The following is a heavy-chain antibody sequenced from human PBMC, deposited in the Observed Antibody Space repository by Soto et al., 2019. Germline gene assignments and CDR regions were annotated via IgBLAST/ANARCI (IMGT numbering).Heavy chain of an antibody. J-gene: IGHJ4*02. CDR2: ISSSGSTI. D-gene: IGHD3-3*01. CDR3: ALVGRYDFWSGYFFDRFGY. Sequence: PGGSLRLSCAASGFTFSDYYMSWIRQAPGKGLEWVSYISSSGSTIYYADSVKGRFTISRDNAKNSLYLQMNSLRAEDTAVYYCALVGRYDFWSGYFFDRFGYWGQGTLVTVSS. CDR1: GFTFSDYY. V-gene: IGHV3-11*01.